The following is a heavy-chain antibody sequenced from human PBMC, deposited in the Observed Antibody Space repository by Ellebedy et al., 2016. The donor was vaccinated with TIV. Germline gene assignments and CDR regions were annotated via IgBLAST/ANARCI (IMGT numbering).Heavy chain of an antibody. CDR2: TYYRSTWYY. V-gene: IGHV6-1*01. Sequence: SQTLSLTCXISGDSVSSNSAAWNSVRQSPSRGLEWLGRTYYRSTWYYDYAVSVKSRININPDTSQNQFSLQLNSVTPEDTAVYYCARGIAVAGKGSFDSWGQGALVTVSS. D-gene: IGHD6-19*01. J-gene: IGHJ4*02. CDR3: ARGIAVAGKGSFDS. CDR1: GDSVSSNSAA.